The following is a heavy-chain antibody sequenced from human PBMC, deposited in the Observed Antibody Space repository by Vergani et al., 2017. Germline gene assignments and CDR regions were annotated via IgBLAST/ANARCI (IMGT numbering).Heavy chain of an antibody. J-gene: IGHJ4*02. CDR1: GFTFSSYG. CDR3: AKIGRYQLLLYYFDY. V-gene: IGHV3-30*18. D-gene: IGHD2-2*01. CDR2: ISYDGSNK. Sequence: VQLVESGGGLVQPGRSLRLSCAASGFTFSSYGMHWVRQAPGKGLEWVAVISYDGSNKYYADSVKGRFTISRDNSKNTLYLQMNSLRAEDTAVYYCAKIGRYQLLLYYFDYWGQGTLVTVSS.